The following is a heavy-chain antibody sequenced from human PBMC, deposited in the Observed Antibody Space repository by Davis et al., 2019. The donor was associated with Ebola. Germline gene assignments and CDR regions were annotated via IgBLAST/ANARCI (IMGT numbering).Heavy chain of an antibody. Sequence: ASVKVSCKASGYTFTSYAMHWVRQAPGQGLEWMGWISAYNGNTNYAQKLQGRVTMTTDTSTSTAYMELRSLRSDDTAVYYCARDARVKGDYWGQGTLVTVSS. V-gene: IGHV1-18*01. CDR2: ISAYNGNT. CDR1: GYTFTSYA. CDR3: ARDARVKGDY. J-gene: IGHJ4*02.